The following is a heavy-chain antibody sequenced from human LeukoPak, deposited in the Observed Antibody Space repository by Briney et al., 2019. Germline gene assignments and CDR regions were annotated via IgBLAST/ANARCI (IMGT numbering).Heavy chain of an antibody. V-gene: IGHV1-2*06. J-gene: IGHJ4*02. CDR2: INPNSGGT. D-gene: IGHD1-1*01. Sequence: ASVKVSCKASGYTFTGYYMHWVRQAPGQGLEWMGRINPNSGGTNYAQSFQGRVTMTRDTSISTAYMELSRLRSDDTAVYYCAIELRGTLEGYWGQGTLVTVSS. CDR3: AIELRGTLEGY. CDR1: GYTFTGYY.